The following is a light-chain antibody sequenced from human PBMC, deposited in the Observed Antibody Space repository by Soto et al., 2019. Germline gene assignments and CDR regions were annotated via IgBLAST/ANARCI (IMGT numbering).Light chain of an antibody. CDR3: QQRSYWPGT. V-gene: IGKV3-11*01. CDR2: DAS. CDR1: QSVSNF. Sequence: EIELTQSPATLSLSPGERATLSCRASQSVSNFLAWYQQKPGQAPRVIIYDASTRATGIPARFSGSGSGTDFTLTISSLEPEDFAVYYCQQRSYWPGTFGQGTKLEIK. J-gene: IGKJ2*01.